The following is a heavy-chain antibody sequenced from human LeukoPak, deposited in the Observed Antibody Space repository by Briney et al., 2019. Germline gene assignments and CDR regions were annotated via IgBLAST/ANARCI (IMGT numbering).Heavy chain of an antibody. Sequence: NPSETLSLTCSVSSYSINSNYYWGWIRQSPGKGLEWIGSIYHTGSTYYNPSLKSRVTISLDASNKQFSLRLSSVTAADTAVYYCARNSCPSGSCYENRGYFDYWGQGTLVTVSS. V-gene: IGHV4-38-2*01. CDR1: SYSINSNYY. J-gene: IGHJ4*02. D-gene: IGHD2-15*01. CDR2: IYHTGST. CDR3: ARNSCPSGSCYENRGYFDY.